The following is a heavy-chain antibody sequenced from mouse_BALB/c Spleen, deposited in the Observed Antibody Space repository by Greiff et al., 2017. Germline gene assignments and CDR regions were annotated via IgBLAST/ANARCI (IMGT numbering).Heavy chain of an antibody. D-gene: IGHD2-1*01. Sequence: EVKLMESGGGLVKPGGSLKLSCAASGFAFSSYDMSWVRQTPEKRLEWVAYISSGGGSTYYPDTVKGRFTISRDNAKNTLYLQMSSLKSEDTAMYYCARQRFYYGKPHWYFDVWGAGTTVTVSS. V-gene: IGHV5-12-1*01. CDR2: ISSGGGST. CDR1: GFAFSSYD. J-gene: IGHJ1*01. CDR3: ARQRFYYGKPHWYFDV.